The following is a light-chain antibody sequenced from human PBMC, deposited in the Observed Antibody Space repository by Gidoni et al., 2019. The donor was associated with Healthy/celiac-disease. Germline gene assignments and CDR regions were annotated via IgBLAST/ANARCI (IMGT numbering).Light chain of an antibody. Sequence: YVLPQPTSVSVAPGTTARITCGGNNIGSKRVHWYQQKPGQAPVLVIYYDSDRPSGIPERFSGSNSGNTATLTISRVEAGDEADYYCQVWDSSSDHPVFGGGTKLTVL. J-gene: IGLJ3*02. CDR2: YDS. CDR1: NIGSKR. CDR3: QVWDSSSDHPV. V-gene: IGLV3-21*04.